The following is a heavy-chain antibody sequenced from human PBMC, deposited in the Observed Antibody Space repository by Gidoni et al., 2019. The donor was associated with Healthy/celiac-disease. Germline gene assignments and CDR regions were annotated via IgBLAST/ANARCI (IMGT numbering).Heavy chain of an antibody. Sequence: EVQLVESGGGLVKPGGSLRLSCAASGFTSSSYSMNWVRQAPGKGLECVSSISSSSSYIYYADSVKGRFTISRDNAKNSLYLQMNSLRAEDTAVYYCARDAEGYCSSTSCPWYYYYGMDVWGQGTTVTVSS. V-gene: IGHV3-21*01. CDR1: GFTSSSYS. D-gene: IGHD2-2*01. CDR3: ARDAEGYCSSTSCPWYYYYGMDV. CDR2: ISSSSSYI. J-gene: IGHJ6*02.